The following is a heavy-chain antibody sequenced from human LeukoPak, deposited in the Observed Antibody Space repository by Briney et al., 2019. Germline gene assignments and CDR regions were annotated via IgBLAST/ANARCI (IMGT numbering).Heavy chain of an antibody. V-gene: IGHV1-69*10. CDR2: IIPILGTA. J-gene: IGHJ3*02. D-gene: IGHD3-10*01. CDR3: VRGYGSGHGYSAFDI. Sequence: SVKVSCKASGGTFSSYAISWVRQAPGQGLEWMGGIIPILGTANYAQKFQGRVTITADKSTSTAYMELSSLRSEDTAVYYCVRGYGSGHGYSAFDIWGQGTMVTVSS. CDR1: GGTFSSYA.